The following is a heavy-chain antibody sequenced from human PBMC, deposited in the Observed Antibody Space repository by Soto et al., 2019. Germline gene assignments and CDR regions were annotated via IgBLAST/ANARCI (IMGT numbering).Heavy chain of an antibody. V-gene: IGHV1-69*13. J-gene: IGHJ6*02. CDR3: ARAYCGGDCYSTPYYYVMDV. CDR2: IIPIFGAA. D-gene: IGHD2-21*02. Sequence: SVKVSCKASGGTFSSYAISWVRQAPGQGLEWMGGIIPIFGAANYAQKFQGRVTITADESTSTAYMELSSLRSEDTAVYYCARAYCGGDCYSTPYYYVMDVWGQGTTVTVSS. CDR1: GGTFSSYA.